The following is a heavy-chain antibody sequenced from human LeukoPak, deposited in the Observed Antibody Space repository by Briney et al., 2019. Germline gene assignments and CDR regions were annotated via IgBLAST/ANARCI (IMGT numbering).Heavy chain of an antibody. Sequence: ASVKVSCKASGYTFTSYGISWVRQAPGQGLEWMGWISAYNGNTNYAQKLQGRVTMTTDTSTSTAYMELRSLRSDDTAVYYCARVLSVVVVITNWFEPWGQGTLVTVSS. CDR3: ARVLSVVVVITNWFEP. V-gene: IGHV1-18*01. CDR1: GYTFTSYG. CDR2: ISAYNGNT. D-gene: IGHD3-22*01. J-gene: IGHJ5*02.